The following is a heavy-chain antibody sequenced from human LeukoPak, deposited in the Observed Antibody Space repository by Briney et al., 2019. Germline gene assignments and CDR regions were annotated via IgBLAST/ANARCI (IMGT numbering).Heavy chain of an antibody. CDR2: ISYDGSNK. D-gene: IGHD2-2*01. J-gene: IGHJ4*02. Sequence: HAGGSLRLSCAASGFTFSSYGMHWVRQAPGKGLEWVAVISYDGSNKYYADSVKGRFTISRDNSKNTLYLQMNSLRAEDTAVYYCAKGGKVPAAISASWYSFSSSEFDYWGQGTLVTVSS. CDR3: AKGGKVPAAISASWYSFSSSEFDY. V-gene: IGHV3-30*18. CDR1: GFTFSSYG.